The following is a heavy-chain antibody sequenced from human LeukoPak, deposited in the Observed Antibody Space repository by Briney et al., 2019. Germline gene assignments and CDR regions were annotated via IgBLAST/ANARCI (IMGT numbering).Heavy chain of an antibody. CDR1: GYTFTGYY. CDR3: ARAPYSSSWYLGY. D-gene: IGHD6-13*01. J-gene: IGHJ4*02. CDR2: INPNSGGT. Sequence: ASVKVSCKASGYTFTGYYMHWVRQAPGQGLEWMGWINPNSGGTNYAQKFQGRVTMTRDTSISTAYMELSRLRSDDTAVYYCARAPYSSSWYLGYWGQGTLVTVSP. V-gene: IGHV1-2*02.